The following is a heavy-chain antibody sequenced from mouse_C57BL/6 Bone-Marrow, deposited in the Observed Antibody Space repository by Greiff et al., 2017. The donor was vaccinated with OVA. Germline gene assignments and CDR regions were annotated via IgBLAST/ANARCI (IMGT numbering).Heavy chain of an antibody. Sequence: EVQGVESGGGLVQPGGSLKLSCAASGFTFSDYYMYWVRQTPEKRLEWVAYISNGGGSTYYPDTVKGRFTISRDNAKNTLYLQMSRLKSEDTAMYYCARHRGAWDDAMDYWGQGTSVTVSS. CDR1: GFTFSDYY. CDR2: ISNGGGST. V-gene: IGHV5-12*01. D-gene: IGHD4-1*01. CDR3: ARHRGAWDDAMDY. J-gene: IGHJ4*01.